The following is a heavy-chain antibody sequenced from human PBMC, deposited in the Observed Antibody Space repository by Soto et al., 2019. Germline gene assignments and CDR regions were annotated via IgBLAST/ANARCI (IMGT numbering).Heavy chain of an antibody. J-gene: IGHJ6*02. CDR2: ISDDGSKK. V-gene: IGHV3-30*18. CDR1: GFTFSDYA. D-gene: IGHD2-21*01. CDR3: ANVVIRELPTESGMDV. Sequence: QVQLVESGGGVVQPGRSLGLSCAASGFTFSDYAMHWVRQAPGKRLEWVAAISDDGSKKFYAESVKGRFTISRDNSKNTLSLQMNSLRNEDTAVYYCANVVIRELPTESGMDVWGQGTTVTVSS.